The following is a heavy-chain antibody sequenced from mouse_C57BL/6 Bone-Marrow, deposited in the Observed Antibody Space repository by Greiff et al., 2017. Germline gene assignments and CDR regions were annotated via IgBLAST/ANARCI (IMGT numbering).Heavy chain of an antibody. CDR2: IYPGSGST. V-gene: IGHV1-55*01. D-gene: IGHD1-1*01. Sequence: QVQLQQPGAELVKPGASVKMSCKASGYTFTSYWITWVKQRPGQGLEWIGDIYPGSGSTNYNEKFKSKATLTVDTSSSTAYMQLSSLTSEDSAFYYCARKRYPYWYFDVWGTGTTVTVSS. CDR3: ARKRYPYWYFDV. CDR1: GYTFTSYW. J-gene: IGHJ1*03.